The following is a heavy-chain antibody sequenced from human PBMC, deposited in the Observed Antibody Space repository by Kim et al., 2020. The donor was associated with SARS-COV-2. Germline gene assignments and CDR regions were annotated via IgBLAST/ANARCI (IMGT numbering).Heavy chain of an antibody. V-gene: IGHV1-2*02. CDR3: ARDPVDGYWLLDL. Sequence: ASVKVSCKASGYTLTAHHIHWVRQAPGQGPEWLGWMTANEGDAIYAQKFQGRVTMTWDPSISTAYMELSWLRSDDTAIYYCARDPVDGYWLLDLWGRGTLVTVSP. CDR2: MTANEGDA. J-gene: IGHJ2*01. CDR1: GYTLTAHH. D-gene: IGHD3-9*01.